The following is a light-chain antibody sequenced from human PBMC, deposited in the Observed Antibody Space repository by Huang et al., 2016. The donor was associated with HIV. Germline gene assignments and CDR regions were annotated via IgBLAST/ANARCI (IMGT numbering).Light chain of an antibody. J-gene: IGKJ1*01. CDR3: QQSYNTPPT. CDR1: QSISNY. CDR2: GSS. V-gene: IGKV1-39*01. Sequence: DIQMTQSPASLSASVGDRVTITCRATQSISNYVNWYQQTPGKAPTRLIYGSSTLQRVVPSRFSGSGSGTDFTLTISSLQPEDFTTYYCQQSYNTPPTFGQGTKVEI.